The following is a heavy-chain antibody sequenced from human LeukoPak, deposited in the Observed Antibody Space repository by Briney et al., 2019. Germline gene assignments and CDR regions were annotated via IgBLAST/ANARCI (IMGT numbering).Heavy chain of an antibody. CDR3: ARGGPGPYCSGGSCFLNYLDY. D-gene: IGHD2-15*01. V-gene: IGHV3-30*04. Sequence: PGGSLRLSCAASGFTFSSFPMHWVRQAPGKGLEWVAVISYDGSNKYYADSVKGRFTISRDNSKNTLYLQMNSLRAEDTAVYYCARGGPGPYCSGGSCFLNYLDYWGQGTLVTVSS. CDR1: GFTFSSFP. CDR2: ISYDGSNK. J-gene: IGHJ4*02.